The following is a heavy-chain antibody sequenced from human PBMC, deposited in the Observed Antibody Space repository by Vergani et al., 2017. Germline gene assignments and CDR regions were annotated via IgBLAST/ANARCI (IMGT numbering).Heavy chain of an antibody. J-gene: IGHJ6*02. D-gene: IGHD3-10*01. CDR1: GGSISSSSYY. CDR2: IYYSGST. V-gene: IGHV4-39*02. CDR3: WRDPYYYGSGSYYPPTYYYYGMDV. Sequence: QLQLQESGPGLVKPSETLSLTCTVSGGSISSSSYYWGWIRQPPGKGLEWIGSIYYSGSTYYNPSLKSRVTISVDTSKNQFSLKLSSVTAADTAVYYCWRDPYYYGSGSYYPPTYYYYGMDVWGQGTTVTVSS.